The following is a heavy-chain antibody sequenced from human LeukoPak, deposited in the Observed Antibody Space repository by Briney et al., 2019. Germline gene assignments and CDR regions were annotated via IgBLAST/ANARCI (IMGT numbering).Heavy chain of an antibody. CDR2: ITPIFGTA. CDR3: ARDAVAGVDI. Sequence: GASVKVSCKASGGTFSTYAISWVRQAPGQGLEWMGGITPIFGTAKYAQKVQGRVTMSTDESTSTAYMELSSLRSEDTAVYYCARDAVAGVDIWGQGTMVTVSS. V-gene: IGHV1-69*05. J-gene: IGHJ3*02. D-gene: IGHD6-19*01. CDR1: GGTFSTYA.